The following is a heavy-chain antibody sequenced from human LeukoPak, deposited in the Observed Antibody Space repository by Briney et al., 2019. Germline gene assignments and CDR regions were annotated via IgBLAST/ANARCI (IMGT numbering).Heavy chain of an antibody. D-gene: IGHD6-13*01. CDR1: GGTFSSYA. CDR2: IIPIFGTA. Sequence: SVKVSCKASGGTFSSYAISWVRQAPGQGLEWIGGIIPIFGTANYAQKFQGRVTITTDESTSTAYMELSSLRSEDTAVYYCARDEGIAAAGSIDYWGQGTLVTVSS. V-gene: IGHV1-69*05. J-gene: IGHJ4*02. CDR3: ARDEGIAAAGSIDY.